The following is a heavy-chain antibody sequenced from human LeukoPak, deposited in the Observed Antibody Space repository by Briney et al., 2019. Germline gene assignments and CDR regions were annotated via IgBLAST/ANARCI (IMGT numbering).Heavy chain of an antibody. V-gene: IGHV3-30*03. D-gene: IGHD2-2*01. CDR3: ARVVPAATLDY. CDR1: GFTFSSYG. Sequence: PGGSLRLSCAASGFTFSSYGMHWVRQAPGKGLEWVAVTSYDGSNKYYADSVKGRFTISRDNSKNTLYLQMNSLRAEDTAVYYCARVVPAATLDYWGQGTLVTVSS. J-gene: IGHJ4*02. CDR2: TSYDGSNK.